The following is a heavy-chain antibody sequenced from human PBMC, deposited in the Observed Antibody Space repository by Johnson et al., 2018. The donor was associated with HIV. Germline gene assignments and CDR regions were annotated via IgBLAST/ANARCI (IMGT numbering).Heavy chain of an antibody. CDR3: ARATFYYDLSGYLTRPRAFDM. CDR1: GFTVSSNY. CDR2: INWNGGST. J-gene: IGHJ3*02. V-gene: IGHV3-20*04. D-gene: IGHD3-22*01. Sequence: VQLVESGGGLIQPGGSLRLSCAASGFTVSSNYMSWVRQAPGKGLEWVSGINWNGGSTGYADSVKGRFTISRDNAKNSLYLQMNSLRTDDTAVYYCARATFYYDLSGYLTRPRAFDMWGQGTMVTVSS.